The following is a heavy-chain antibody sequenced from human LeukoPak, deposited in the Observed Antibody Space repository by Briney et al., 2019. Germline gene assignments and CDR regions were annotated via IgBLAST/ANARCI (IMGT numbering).Heavy chain of an antibody. CDR1: GGPISSYY. D-gene: IGHD2-15*01. J-gene: IGHJ4*02. Sequence: SETLSLTCTVSGGPISSYYWSWIRQPPGKGLEWIGYIYYSGSTNYNPSLKSQVTISVDTSKNQFSLKLSSVTAADTAVYYCARVAAKTVDYWGQGTLVTVSS. CDR3: ARVAAKTVDY. V-gene: IGHV4-59*12. CDR2: IYYSGST.